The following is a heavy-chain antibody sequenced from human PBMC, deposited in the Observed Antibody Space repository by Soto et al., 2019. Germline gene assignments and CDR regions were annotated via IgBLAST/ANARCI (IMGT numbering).Heavy chain of an antibody. CDR1: GFTFSSYA. V-gene: IGHV3-23*01. Sequence: GGSLRLSCAASGFTFSSYAMSWVRQATEKGLEWVSAISGSGGSTYYADSVKGRFTISRDNSKNTLYLQMNSLRAEYTAVYYCAKSPYSSCWFFDYWGQGTLVTVSS. J-gene: IGHJ4*02. D-gene: IGHD6-13*01. CDR3: AKSPYSSCWFFDY. CDR2: ISGSGGST.